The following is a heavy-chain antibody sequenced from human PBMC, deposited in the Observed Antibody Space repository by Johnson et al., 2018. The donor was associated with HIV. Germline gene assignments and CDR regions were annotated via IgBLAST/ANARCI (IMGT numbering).Heavy chain of an antibody. CDR3: ASDGWELLGVAAFDV. J-gene: IGHJ3*01. CDR1: GISFSSYW. V-gene: IGHV3-74*01. CDR2: IKSDGTST. Sequence: VQLVESGGGLVRPGGSLRLSCVASGISFSSYWMHWVRQAPGKGLVWVSRIKSDGTSTNYADSVKGRFTISRDTSKNTLYLQMNSLRPEDTAVYYCASDGWELLGVAAFDVWGQGTLVTVSS. D-gene: IGHD1-26*01.